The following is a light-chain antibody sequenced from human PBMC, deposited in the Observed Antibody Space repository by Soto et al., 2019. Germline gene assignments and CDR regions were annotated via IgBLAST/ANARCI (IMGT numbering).Light chain of an antibody. CDR3: CSFTSSNTHV. J-gene: IGLJ1*01. Sequence: QSALTQPASVSGSPGQSITISCTGTSSDVGGFNYVSWYQHHPGKAPKLMIYEVSNRPSGVSNRFSGSKSGNTASLTISGLQAEDEADYYCCSFTSSNTHVFGTGTKVTVL. CDR1: SSDVGGFNY. V-gene: IGLV2-14*01. CDR2: EVS.